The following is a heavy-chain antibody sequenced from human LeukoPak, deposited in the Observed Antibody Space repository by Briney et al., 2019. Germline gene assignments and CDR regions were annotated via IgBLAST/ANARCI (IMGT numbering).Heavy chain of an antibody. V-gene: IGHV4-61*02. J-gene: IGHJ5*02. CDR1: GGSISSDLYY. D-gene: IGHD3-10*01. CDR2: IYSSGTT. CDR3: AGGAYGSGSHAKWFDP. Sequence: SQTLSLTCTVSGGSISSDLYYWRWIRQPAGKGLEWIERIYSSGTTNYNPSLKSRVTISIERSKNQVSLMLSSVTAADTAVYYCAGGAYGSGSHAKWFDPWGQGTLVIVSS.